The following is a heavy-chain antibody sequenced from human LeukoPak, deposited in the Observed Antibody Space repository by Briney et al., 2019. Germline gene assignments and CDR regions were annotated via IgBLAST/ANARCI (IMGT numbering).Heavy chain of an antibody. J-gene: IGHJ4*02. Sequence: PGRSLRLSRTPSGFTFSDYATNWGRHTPGKGLEWVSHISHSGSTIYSSDSVKGRFTISRDNAENSLYLQMNSLRDEDTAVYYCTRRGDHDYWGQGTLVTVSS. CDR2: ISHSGSTI. CDR1: GFTFSDYA. V-gene: IGHV3-48*02. CDR3: TRRGDHDY. D-gene: IGHD7-27*01.